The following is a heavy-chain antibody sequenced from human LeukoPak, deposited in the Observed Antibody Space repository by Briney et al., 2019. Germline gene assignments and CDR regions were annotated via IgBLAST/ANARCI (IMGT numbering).Heavy chain of an antibody. Sequence: GGSLRLSCAASGFTFSNAWMGWVRQAPGKGLEWIGHIKTKTDGGTTDYAAPVKGRFTISRDDSRTTLYLQMNSLRTEHTAMYYCTPDYYLEYWGQGTLVTVSS. J-gene: IGHJ4*02. CDR3: TPDYYLEY. V-gene: IGHV3-15*01. CDR2: IKTKTDGGTT. CDR1: GFTFSNAW.